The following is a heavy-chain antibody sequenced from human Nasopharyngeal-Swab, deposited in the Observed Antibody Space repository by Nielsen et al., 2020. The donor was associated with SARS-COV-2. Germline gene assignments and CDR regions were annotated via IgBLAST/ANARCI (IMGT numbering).Heavy chain of an antibody. CDR3: ARASIAAAGTGGDP. CDR1: GYTFTSYD. CDR2: INPNSGNT. Sequence: ASVKVSCKASGYTFTSYDINWVRQATGQGLEWMGWINPNSGNTGYAQKFQGRVTMTRNTSISTAYMELSSLRSEDAAVYYCARASIAAAGTGGDPWGQGTLVTVSS. J-gene: IGHJ5*02. D-gene: IGHD6-13*01. V-gene: IGHV1-8*01.